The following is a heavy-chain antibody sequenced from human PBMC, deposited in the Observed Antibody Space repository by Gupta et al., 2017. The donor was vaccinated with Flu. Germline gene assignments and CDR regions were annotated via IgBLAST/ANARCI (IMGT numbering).Heavy chain of an antibody. CDR2: ISGSGGTI. D-gene: IGHD2-21*01. V-gene: IGHV3-23*01. J-gene: IGHJ4*02. CDR3: AREQSNGYYFDY. Sequence: VRQAPGRGLEWVSVISGSGGTINYADSVRGRCTISRDNSKNTLYLEMNNLRADDTALYYCAREQSNGYYFDYWGQGALVTVSS.